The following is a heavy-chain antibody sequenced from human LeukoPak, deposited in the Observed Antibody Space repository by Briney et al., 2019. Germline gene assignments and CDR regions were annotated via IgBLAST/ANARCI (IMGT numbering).Heavy chain of an antibody. CDR2: ISGSGGST. J-gene: IGHJ4*02. CDR3: AIGSGSYSGLG. D-gene: IGHD1-26*01. CDR1: GFTFSSYA. V-gene: IGHV3-23*01. Sequence: GGSLRLSCAASGFTFSSYAVSWVRQAPGKGLEWVSAISGSGGSTYYADSVKGRFTISRDNSKNTLYLQMNSLRAEDTAVYYCAIGSGSYSGLGWGQGTLVTVSS.